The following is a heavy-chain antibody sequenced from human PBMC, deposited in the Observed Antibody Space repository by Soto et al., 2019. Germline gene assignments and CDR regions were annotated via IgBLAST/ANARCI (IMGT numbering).Heavy chain of an antibody. CDR1: GYTFTGYY. V-gene: IGHV1-2*02. CDR2: INPNSGGT. CDR3: ARDPRGKPPWELLYMDY. D-gene: IGHD1-26*01. Sequence: ASVKVSCKASGYTFTGYYMHWVRQAPGQGLEWMGWINPNSGGTNYAQKFQGRVTMTRDTSISTAYMELSRRRSDDTAVYYCARDPRGKPPWELLYMDYWGHGTLVTVSS. J-gene: IGHJ4*01.